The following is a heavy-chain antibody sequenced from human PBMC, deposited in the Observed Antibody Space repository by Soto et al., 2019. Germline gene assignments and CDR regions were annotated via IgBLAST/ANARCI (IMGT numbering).Heavy chain of an antibody. CDR1: GASISSSSYY. CDR3: ARLNAGTTYYYYGMDV. CDR2: IYYSGST. V-gene: IGHV4-39*01. Sequence: QLQLHESGPGLVKPSETLSLTCTVSGASISSSSYYWGWIRQPPGQGLEWIGSIYYSGSTYYNPSLKSRVTITVDTSKSQFSLKLSSVTAADTALYYCARLNAGTTYYYYGMDVWGQGTTVTVSS. J-gene: IGHJ6*02. D-gene: IGHD1-7*01.